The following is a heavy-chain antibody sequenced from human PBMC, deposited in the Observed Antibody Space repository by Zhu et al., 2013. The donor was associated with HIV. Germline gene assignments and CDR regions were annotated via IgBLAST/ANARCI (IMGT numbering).Heavy chain of an antibody. Sequence: QVQLVQSGAEVKKPGASVKVSCKASGYTFTSYYMHWVRQAPGQGLEWMGIINPSGGSTSYAQKFQGRVTMTRDTSTSTVYMELGSLRSEDTAVYYCARDAAEDSSSWLDYYYYYMDVWGKGTTVTVSS. CDR3: ARDAAEDSSSWLDYYYYYMDV. D-gene: IGHD6-13*01. V-gene: IGHV1-46*01. CDR2: INPSGGST. J-gene: IGHJ6*03. CDR1: GYTFTSYY.